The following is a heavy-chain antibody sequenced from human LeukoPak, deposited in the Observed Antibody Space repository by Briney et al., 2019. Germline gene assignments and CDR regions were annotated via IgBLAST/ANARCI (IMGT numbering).Heavy chain of an antibody. Sequence: PGGSLRLSCAASGFTFSSYAMHWVRQAPGKGLEWVAVISYDGSNKYYADSVKGRFTISRDNSKNTLYLQMNSLRAEDTAVYYCARGANTGRSPSGYWGQGTLVTVSS. CDR2: ISYDGSNK. V-gene: IGHV3-30-3*01. CDR1: GFTFSSYA. CDR3: ARGANTGRSPSGY. D-gene: IGHD6-6*01. J-gene: IGHJ4*02.